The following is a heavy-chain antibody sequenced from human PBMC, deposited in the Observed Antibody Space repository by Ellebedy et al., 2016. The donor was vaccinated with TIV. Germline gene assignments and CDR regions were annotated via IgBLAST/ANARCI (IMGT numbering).Heavy chain of an antibody. Sequence: GESLKISCAVSGLTFSHYGMNWVRQAPGKGLEWVSGSSGRFTNTYYADSVKGRFTISRDNSKNTLYLQMNSLRAEDTAVYYCASRSGSYPPKIDYWGQGTLVTVSS. D-gene: IGHD3-10*01. CDR3: ASRSGSYPPKIDY. V-gene: IGHV3-23*01. CDR1: GLTFSHYG. CDR2: SSGRFTNT. J-gene: IGHJ4*02.